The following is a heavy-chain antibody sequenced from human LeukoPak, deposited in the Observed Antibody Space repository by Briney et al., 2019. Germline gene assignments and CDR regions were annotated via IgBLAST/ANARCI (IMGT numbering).Heavy chain of an antibody. V-gene: IGHV4-61*01. CDR2: IYYSGST. J-gene: IGHJ4*02. D-gene: IGHD1-1*01. CDR1: GGSISSSSYY. Sequence: PSETLSLTCTVSGGSISSSSYYWSWIRQPPGKGLEWIGYIYYSGSTNYNPSLKSRVTISVDTSKNQFSLKLSSVTAADTAVYYCARAHRVQLGQIDYWGQGTLVTVSS. CDR3: ARAHRVQLGQIDY.